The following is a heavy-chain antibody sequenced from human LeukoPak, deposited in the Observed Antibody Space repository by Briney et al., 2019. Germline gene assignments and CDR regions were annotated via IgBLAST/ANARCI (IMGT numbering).Heavy chain of an antibody. CDR3: ASGSLSVAAAGTWFDP. V-gene: IGHV3-48*01. CDR1: GFTFSSYS. CDR2: ISSSSSTI. D-gene: IGHD6-13*01. Sequence: GGSLRLSCAASGFTFSSYSMNWVRQAPGKGLEWVSYISSSSSTIDYAESVKGRFTISRDNAKNSLYLQMNSLRAEETAVYYCASGSLSVAAAGTWFDPWGQGTLVTVSS. J-gene: IGHJ5*02.